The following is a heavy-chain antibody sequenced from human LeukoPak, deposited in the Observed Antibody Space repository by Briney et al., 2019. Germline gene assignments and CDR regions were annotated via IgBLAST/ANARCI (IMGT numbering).Heavy chain of an antibody. CDR2: TYHSGSP. CDR3: ARVSAVAGVYGMDV. CDR1: GGSIITLNW. V-gene: IGHV4-4*02. J-gene: IGHJ6*02. Sequence: PSGTLSLTCALSGGSIITLNWWSWVRQPPGKGLEWIGETYHSGSPKYNPSLMGRVTISVDKSKSQFSLNLTSVTAADTAVYYCARVSAVAGVYGMDVWGQGTTVTVSS. D-gene: IGHD6-19*01.